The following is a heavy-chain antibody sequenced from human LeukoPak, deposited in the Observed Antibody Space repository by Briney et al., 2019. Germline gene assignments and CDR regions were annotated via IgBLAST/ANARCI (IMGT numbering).Heavy chain of an antibody. CDR3: VHRSMTATQAPLPFDF. CDR2: INWDEDK. Sequence: SRPTLFKPPQPLTLTSTFSGFSLGTNGVRVGWIREPPVKTLEWLSLINWDEDKRYHPSLRSRLTITRHTSNNQVALTITDMDPLDTATYCCVHRSMTATQAPLPFDFWGPGTFITVSS. CDR1: GFSLGTNGVR. J-gene: IGHJ4*02. V-gene: IGHV2-5*02. D-gene: IGHD1-1*01.